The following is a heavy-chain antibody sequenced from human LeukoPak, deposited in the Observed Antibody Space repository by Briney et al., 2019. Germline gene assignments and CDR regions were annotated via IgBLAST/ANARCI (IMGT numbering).Heavy chain of an antibody. D-gene: IGHD6-19*01. Sequence: ASVKVSCKASGYTFTGYYMHWVRQAPGQGLEWMGGIIPIFGTANYAQKFQGRVTITADESTSTAYMELSSLRSEDTAVYYCASRTPIAVAGTVDYWGQGTLVTVSS. CDR1: GYTFTGYY. J-gene: IGHJ4*02. V-gene: IGHV1-69*13. CDR2: IIPIFGTA. CDR3: ASRTPIAVAGTVDY.